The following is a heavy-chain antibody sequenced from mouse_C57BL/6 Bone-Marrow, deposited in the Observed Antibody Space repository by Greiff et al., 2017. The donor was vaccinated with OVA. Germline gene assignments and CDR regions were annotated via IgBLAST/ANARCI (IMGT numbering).Heavy chain of an antibody. D-gene: IGHD1-1*01. CDR2: IDPEDGET. V-gene: IGHV14-2*01. CDR1: GFNIKDYY. CDR3: ARFYYGSRYYFDY. J-gene: IGHJ2*01. Sequence: VQLQQPGAELVKPGASVKLSCTASGFNIKDYYMHWVKQRTEQGLEWIGRIDPEDGETKYAPNFQGKATITADTSSNTAYLQLSSLTSEDTAVYYCARFYYGSRYYFDYWGQGTTLTVSS.